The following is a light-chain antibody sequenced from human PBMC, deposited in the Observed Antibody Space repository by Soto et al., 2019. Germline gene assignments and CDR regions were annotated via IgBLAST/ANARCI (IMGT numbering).Light chain of an antibody. CDR1: QSISSW. V-gene: IGKV1-5*01. CDR3: QQYYISWT. Sequence: IKMYISLSSLSATVEDRVTISCRASQSISSWLAWYQQKPGKAPKLLIYDASSLESGVPSRFSGSGSGTEFTLTISSLQPDDFATYYCQQYYISWTFGQGTIVDIK. CDR2: DAS. J-gene: IGKJ1*01.